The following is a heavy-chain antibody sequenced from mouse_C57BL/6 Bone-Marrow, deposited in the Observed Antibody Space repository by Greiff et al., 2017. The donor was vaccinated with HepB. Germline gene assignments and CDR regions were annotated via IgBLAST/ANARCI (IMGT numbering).Heavy chain of an antibody. V-gene: IGHV1-81*01. D-gene: IGHD1-2*01. CDR3: ARRGRRVYYFDY. Sequence: VKLVESGAELARPGASVKLSCKASGYTFTSYGISWVKQRTGQGLEWIGEIYPRSGNTYYNEKFKGKATLTADKSSSTAYMELRSLTSEDSAVYFCARRGRRVYYFDYWGQGTTLTVSS. J-gene: IGHJ2*01. CDR1: GYTFTSYG. CDR2: IYPRSGNT.